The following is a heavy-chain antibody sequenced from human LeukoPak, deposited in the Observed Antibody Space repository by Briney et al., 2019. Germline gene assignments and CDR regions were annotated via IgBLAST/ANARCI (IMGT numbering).Heavy chain of an antibody. D-gene: IGHD1-26*01. V-gene: IGHV3-23*01. CDR2: ISSSGSGDNT. Sequence: GGSLGLSCAASGVTFSAYAMSWARQAPGKGLEWVSGISSSGSGDNTYYADSVKGRFTISRDSAKNTLFLHMNTLTAEDTAIYYCAKARTVGASCWYFDLWGRGTLVTVSS. J-gene: IGHJ2*01. CDR3: AKARTVGASCWYFDL. CDR1: GVTFSAYA.